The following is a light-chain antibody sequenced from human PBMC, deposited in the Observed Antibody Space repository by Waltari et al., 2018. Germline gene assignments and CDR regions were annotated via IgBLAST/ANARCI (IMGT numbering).Light chain of an antibody. CDR2: GAS. Sequence: CRATQSVSSFLAWYQQKPGQAPRLLIYGASTRATGIPARFSGSGSGTEFTLTISSLQSEDFAVYYCQQYNDWPPLTFGGGTKVEIK. CDR3: QQYNDWPPLT. V-gene: IGKV3-15*01. J-gene: IGKJ4*01. CDR1: QSVSSF.